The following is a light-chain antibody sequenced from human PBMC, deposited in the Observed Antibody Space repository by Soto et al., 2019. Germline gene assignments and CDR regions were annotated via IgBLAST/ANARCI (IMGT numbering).Light chain of an antibody. CDR3: SSYAGRNIVL. Sequence: QSVLTQPPSASGSPGQSVTIACTGTSSDVGGYKYVSWYQQHPGKAPKLMIYEVNKRPSGVPDRFSGSKSGHTASLTVSGLQADDEADYFCSSYAGRNIVLFGGGTQLTVL. CDR2: EVN. CDR1: SSDVGGYKY. J-gene: IGLJ2*01. V-gene: IGLV2-8*01.